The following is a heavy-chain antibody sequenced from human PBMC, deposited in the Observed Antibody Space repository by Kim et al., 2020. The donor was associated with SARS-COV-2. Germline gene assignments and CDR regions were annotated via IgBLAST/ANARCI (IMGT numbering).Heavy chain of an antibody. V-gene: IGHV1-8*01. J-gene: IGHJ6*02. CDR2: MNPNSGNT. CDR1: GYTFTSYD. Sequence: ASVKVSCKASGYTFTSYDINWVRQATGQGLEWMGWMNPNSGNTGYAQKFQGRVTMTRNTSISTAYMELSSLRSEDTAVYYCARGLYYDFWSGYYREGRRDVYYYYGMDVWGQGTTVTVSS. D-gene: IGHD3-3*01. CDR3: ARGLYYDFWSGYYREGRRDVYYYYGMDV.